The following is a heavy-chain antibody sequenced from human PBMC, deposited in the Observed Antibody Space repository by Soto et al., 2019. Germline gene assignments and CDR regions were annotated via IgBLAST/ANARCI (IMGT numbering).Heavy chain of an antibody. CDR2: ISGSGGST. D-gene: IGHD6-25*01. V-gene: IGHV3-23*01. J-gene: IGHJ3*02. CDR1: GFTFSSYA. Sequence: PGGSLRLSCAASGFTFSSYAMSWVRQAPGKGLEWVSAISGSGGSTYYADSVKGRFTISRDNSKNTLYLQMNSLRAEDTAVYYCASPLLGSSGDGHDAFDIWGQGTMVTVSS. CDR3: ASPLLGSSGDGHDAFDI.